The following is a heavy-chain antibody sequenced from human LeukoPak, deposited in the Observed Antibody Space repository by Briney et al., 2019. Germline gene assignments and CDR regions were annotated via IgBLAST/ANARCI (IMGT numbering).Heavy chain of an antibody. CDR1: GFSFINYW. CDR3: ARQDGNSKYYFDY. J-gene: IGHJ4*02. V-gene: IGHV5-51*01. Sequence: GESLKISCKGSGFSFINYWIGWVRQMPGKGLEWMGIIYPGDSDTRYRPSFQGQVTISVDKSISTAYLQWSSLKASDTAMYYCARQDGNSKYYFDYWGQGTLVTVSS. CDR2: IYPGDSDT. D-gene: IGHD1-1*01.